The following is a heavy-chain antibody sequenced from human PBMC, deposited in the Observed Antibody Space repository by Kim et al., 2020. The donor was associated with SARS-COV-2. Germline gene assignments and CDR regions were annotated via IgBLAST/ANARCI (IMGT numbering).Heavy chain of an antibody. CDR2: ISSSSTYI. V-gene: IGHV3-21*01. D-gene: IGHD5-18*01. Sequence: GGSLRLSCAASGFTFSSYSMNWVRQAPGKGLEWVSSISSSSTYIYYADSVKGRFTISRDNAKNSLYLQMNSLRAEDTAVYYCARDSSVDTAMGLGGLDYWGQGSLVTVSS. CDR1: GFTFSSYS. J-gene: IGHJ4*02. CDR3: ARDSSVDTAMGLGGLDY.